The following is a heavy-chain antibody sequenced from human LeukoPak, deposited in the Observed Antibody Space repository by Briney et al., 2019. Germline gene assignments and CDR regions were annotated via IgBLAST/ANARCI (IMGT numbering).Heavy chain of an antibody. J-gene: IGHJ4*02. Sequence: PGGSLRLSCAASGFTFSDYYMSWIRQAPGKGLEWVSYISSSGSTIYYADSVKGRFTISRDNAKNSLYLQMNSLRAEDTAVYYCAKDHIWGYGYYFDYWGQGTLVTVSS. D-gene: IGHD2-15*01. CDR3: AKDHIWGYGYYFDY. CDR1: GFTFSDYY. CDR2: ISSSGSTI. V-gene: IGHV3-11*04.